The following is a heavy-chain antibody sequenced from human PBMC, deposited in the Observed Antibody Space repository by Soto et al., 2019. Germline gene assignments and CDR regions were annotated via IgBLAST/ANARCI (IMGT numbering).Heavy chain of an antibody. Sequence: GESLKISCKGSGYSFTSYWIGWVRQMPGKGLEWVGIIYPGDSDTRYSPSFQGQVTISADKSISTAYLQWSSLKASDTAMYYCAIFPRDPLGYYGMDFCGQGSSVPVSS. CDR2: IYPGDSDT. D-gene: IGHD3-16*01. CDR1: GYSFTSYW. CDR3: AIFPRDPLGYYGMDF. V-gene: IGHV5-51*01. J-gene: IGHJ6*02.